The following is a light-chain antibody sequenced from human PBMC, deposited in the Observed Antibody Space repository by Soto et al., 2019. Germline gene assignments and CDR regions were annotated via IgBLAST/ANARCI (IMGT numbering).Light chain of an antibody. CDR3: MQALQTPVT. Sequence: IVMTQAPLSLPVTPGEPASISCNSSQSLLHSSGYNYLHWYLQKPGQSPHLLMYLVSRRPSGVPDRFRGSGSGTDFTLEITRVAAEDGGLYFCMQALQTPVTFVQGTRMEIK. J-gene: IGKJ5*01. V-gene: IGKV2-28*01. CDR2: LVS. CDR1: QSLLHSSGYNY.